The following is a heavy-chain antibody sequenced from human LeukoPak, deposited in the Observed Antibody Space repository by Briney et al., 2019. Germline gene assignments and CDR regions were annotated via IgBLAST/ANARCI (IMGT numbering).Heavy chain of an antibody. CDR2: IYHSGST. CDR3: AGQWLVPVYYFDY. CDR1: GFTFSSYA. V-gene: IGHV4-38-2*01. D-gene: IGHD6-19*01. Sequence: GSLRLSCAASGFTFSSYAMTWVRQAPGKGLEWIGSIYHSGSTYYNPSLKSRVTISVDTSKNQFSLKLSSVTAADTAVYYCAGQWLVPVYYFDYWGQGTLVTVSS. J-gene: IGHJ4*02.